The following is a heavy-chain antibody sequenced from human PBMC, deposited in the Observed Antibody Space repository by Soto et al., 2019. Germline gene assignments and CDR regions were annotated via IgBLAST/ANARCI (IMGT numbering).Heavy chain of an antibody. V-gene: IGHV4-59*01. D-gene: IGHD2-2*01. CDR3: ASGLQLPPCGMDV. Sequence: QVQLQESGPGLVKPSETLSLTCTVSGGSISSYYWSWIRQPPGKGLEWIGYIYYSGSTNYNPSLKSRDTISVDTSKNQFSLKLSSVTAADTAVYYCASGLQLPPCGMDVWGQGTTVTVSS. CDR2: IYYSGST. J-gene: IGHJ6*02. CDR1: GGSISSYY.